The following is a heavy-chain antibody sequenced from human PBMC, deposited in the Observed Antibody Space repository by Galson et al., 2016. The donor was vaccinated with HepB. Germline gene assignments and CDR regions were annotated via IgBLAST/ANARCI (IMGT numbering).Heavy chain of an antibody. D-gene: IGHD3-10*01. J-gene: IGHJ6*02. Sequence: SLTCDVSGGSISSLTWWSWVRQAPGEGLEWIGEIYHRGSPTYNPSLRRRVTISIDKSKSQVSLTLNSVTAADTAVYYCARDTSMVLCTSSYLGHFAIEIWGQGTTVTVSS. V-gene: IGHV4/OR15-8*01. CDR2: IYHRGSP. CDR1: GGSISSLTW. CDR3: ARDTSMVLCTSSYLGHFAIEI.